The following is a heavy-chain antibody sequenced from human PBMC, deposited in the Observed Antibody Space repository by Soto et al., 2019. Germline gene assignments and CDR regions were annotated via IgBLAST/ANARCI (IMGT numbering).Heavy chain of an antibody. CDR2: ISSSSSVI. CDR3: ARDLSWGSNWYYYMDV. D-gene: IGHD7-27*01. J-gene: IGHJ6*03. V-gene: IGHV3-48*01. CDR1: GFILSDCA. Sequence: GGSLRLSCATSGFILSDCAMNWVRQAPGKGLKGVSYISSSSSVIDYADSVKGRFTVSRDNARNSLYLKMNSLRAEDTAVYYCARDLSWGSNWYYYMDVWGKGTTVTVSS.